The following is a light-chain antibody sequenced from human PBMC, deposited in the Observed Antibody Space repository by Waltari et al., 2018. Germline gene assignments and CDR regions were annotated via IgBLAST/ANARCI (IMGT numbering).Light chain of an antibody. Sequence: EIQMTQSPSTLSASVGDRVTITCRSSQSLDRWVAWYQQKPGRAPKVLISRASTLQSGVSSRFRGSESGTEFTLTISSLQPDDFASYYCQQSFSYPVTFGGGTMVEIK. CDR3: QQSFSYPVT. CDR2: RAS. J-gene: IGKJ4*01. CDR1: QSLDRW. V-gene: IGKV1-5*03.